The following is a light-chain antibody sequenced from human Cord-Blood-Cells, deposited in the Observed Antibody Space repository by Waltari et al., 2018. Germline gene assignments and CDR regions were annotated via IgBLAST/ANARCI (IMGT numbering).Light chain of an antibody. CDR2: DAS. CDR1: QSVSSY. V-gene: IGKV3-11*01. CDR3: QQRSNWMYT. Sequence: EIVLTQSPATLSLSPGERATLSCRASQSVSSYLAWYQQKPGQAPRLLIYDASYGAAGIRARISVGGSGTDFTLTISSLEPGDFAVCYCQQRSNWMYTFGQGTKLEIK. J-gene: IGKJ2*01.